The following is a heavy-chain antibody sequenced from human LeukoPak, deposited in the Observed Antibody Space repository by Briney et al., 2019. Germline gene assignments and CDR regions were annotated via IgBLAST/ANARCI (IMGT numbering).Heavy chain of an antibody. CDR3: AREVRYYDSSGTVDY. V-gene: IGHV1-69*05. CDR1: GGTFSSYA. Sequence: SVKVSCKASGGTFSSYAISWVRQAPGQGLEWMGGIIPIFGTANYAQKFQGRVTITTDESTSTAYMELSSLRAEDTAVYYCAREVRYYDSSGTVDYWGQGTLVTVSS. CDR2: IIPIFGTA. D-gene: IGHD3-22*01. J-gene: IGHJ4*02.